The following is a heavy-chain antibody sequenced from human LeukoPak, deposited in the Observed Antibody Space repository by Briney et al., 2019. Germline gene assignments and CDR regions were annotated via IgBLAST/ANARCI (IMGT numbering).Heavy chain of an antibody. CDR3: ARSDCSSTSCYRLNWFDP. CDR1: GGSISSGGYY. J-gene: IGHJ5*02. Sequence: SETLSLTCTVSGGSISSGGYYWSWIRQHPGKGLEWIGYIYYSGGTYYNPSLKSRVTISADTSKNQFSLKLSSVTAADTAVYYCARSDCSSTSCYRLNWFDPWGQGTLVTVSS. CDR2: IYYSGGT. D-gene: IGHD2-2*02. V-gene: IGHV4-31*03.